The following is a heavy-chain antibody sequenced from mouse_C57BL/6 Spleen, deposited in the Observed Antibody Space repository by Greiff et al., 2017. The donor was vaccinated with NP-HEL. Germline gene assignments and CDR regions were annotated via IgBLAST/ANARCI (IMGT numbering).Heavy chain of an antibody. Sequence: QVQLKQSGAELVKPGASVKISCKASGYAFSSYWMNWVKQRPGKGLEWIGQIYPGDGDTNYNGQFKGKATLTADQSSSTAYMQLSSLTSEDSAVYFCARSPNYYGSSYAWFAYWGQGTLVTVSA. CDR1: GYAFSSYW. V-gene: IGHV1-80*01. CDR2: IYPGDGDT. J-gene: IGHJ3*01. D-gene: IGHD1-1*01. CDR3: ARSPNYYGSSYAWFAY.